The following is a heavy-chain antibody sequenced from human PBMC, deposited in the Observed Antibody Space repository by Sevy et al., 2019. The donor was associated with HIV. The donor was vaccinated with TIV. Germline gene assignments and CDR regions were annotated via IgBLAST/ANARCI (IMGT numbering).Heavy chain of an antibody. V-gene: IGHV3-23*01. D-gene: IGHD2-8*01. CDR2: FSFGCGRI. CDR1: GFTFAKYS. CDR3: AREGCTQPHDD. J-gene: IGHJ4*02. Sequence: GGSLRLSCATSGFTFAKYSMSWVRQAPGKGLEWVSTFSFGCGRINYADSVKGRFTIYRDDSKNTLFLQMNSLRAEDTATYFCAREGCTQPHDDWGQGTLVTVSS.